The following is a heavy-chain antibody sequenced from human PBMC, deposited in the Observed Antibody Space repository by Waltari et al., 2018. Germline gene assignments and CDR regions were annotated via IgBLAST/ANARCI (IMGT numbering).Heavy chain of an antibody. CDR1: GGSFSGYY. D-gene: IGHD3-16*02. Sequence: QVQLQQWGAGLLKPSETLSLTCAVYGGSFSGYYWSWIRQPPGKGLEWIGEINHSGSTNYNPSLKSPVTISVDTSKNQFSLKLSSVTAADTAVYYCARGLHYDYVWGSYRIGAGYYYGMDVWGQGTTVTVSS. CDR3: ARGLHYDYVWGSYRIGAGYYYGMDV. J-gene: IGHJ6*02. V-gene: IGHV4-34*01. CDR2: INHSGST.